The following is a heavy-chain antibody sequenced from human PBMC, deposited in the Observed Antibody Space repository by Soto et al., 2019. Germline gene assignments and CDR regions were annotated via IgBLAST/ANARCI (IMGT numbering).Heavy chain of an antibody. CDR3: ARHLRDFWSRYALIAV. V-gene: IGHV5-51*01. Sequence: GESLKISGKGSGYDFSNYWIGWLRQKPGKGLEWMGIIFPGDPDPRYSPSFQGQVTISADKSISTAYLQWSSLKASDTAMYYCARHLRDFWSRYALIAVRGQRTTVIVSS. J-gene: IGHJ6*02. CDR2: IFPGDPDP. CDR1: GYDFSNYW. D-gene: IGHD3-3*01.